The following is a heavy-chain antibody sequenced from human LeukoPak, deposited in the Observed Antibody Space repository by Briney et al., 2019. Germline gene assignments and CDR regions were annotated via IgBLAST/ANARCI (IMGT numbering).Heavy chain of an antibody. Sequence: GGSLRLSCAASGFTFSNYAMTWVRQAPGKGLEWVSAISGGGGSTYYADSVKGRFTISRDNSKNTLYLQMNSLRAEDTALYYCASQCGYSGYDSFDYWGQGTLVTASS. V-gene: IGHV3-23*01. D-gene: IGHD5-12*01. CDR1: GFTFSNYA. CDR3: ASQCGYSGYDSFDY. CDR2: ISGGGGST. J-gene: IGHJ4*02.